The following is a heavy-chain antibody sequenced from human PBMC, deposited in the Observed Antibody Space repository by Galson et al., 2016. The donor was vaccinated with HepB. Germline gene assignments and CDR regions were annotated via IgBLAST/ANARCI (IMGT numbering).Heavy chain of an antibody. V-gene: IGHV6-1*01. CDR1: GDSVSSNSAA. Sequence: CAISGDSVSSNSAAWNWIRQSPSRGLEWLGRIYYMSKWYTDYAASVRSRITFILDTSKNQFSLQLNSVTPEDTAVYDCARASTGSRDYWGQGTLVTVTA. CDR3: ARASTGSRDY. J-gene: IGHJ4*02. D-gene: IGHD1-1*01. CDR2: IYYMSKWYT.